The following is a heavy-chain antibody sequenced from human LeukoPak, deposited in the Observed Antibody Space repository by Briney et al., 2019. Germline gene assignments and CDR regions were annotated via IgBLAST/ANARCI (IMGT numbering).Heavy chain of an antibody. D-gene: IGHD3-22*01. Sequence: GESLKISCKGSGYSFTSYWIGWVRQMPGKGLEWMGIIYPGDSDTRYSPSFQGQVTISVDKSVNTAYLQFSRLTASDTAIYYCARAIDYDPFDFWGQGTLVTVSS. J-gene: IGHJ4*02. CDR3: ARAIDYDPFDF. V-gene: IGHV5-51*01. CDR2: IYPGDSDT. CDR1: GYSFTSYW.